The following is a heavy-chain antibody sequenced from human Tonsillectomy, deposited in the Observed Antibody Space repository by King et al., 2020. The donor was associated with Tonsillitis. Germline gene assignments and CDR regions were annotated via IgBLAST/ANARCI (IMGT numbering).Heavy chain of an antibody. CDR1: GYIFTSYA. D-gene: IGHD3-16*01. V-gene: IGHV7-4-1*02. J-gene: IGHJ1*01. CDR3: ARGGGRGGGRDPFQH. CDR2: INTNTGNP. Sequence: VQLVESGSELKKPGASVKVSCKASGYIFTSYAMNWVRQAPGQGLEWMGWINTNTGNPTYAQGFTGRFVFSLDTSVSRAYLQISSLKAEGTVVYYCARGGGRGGGRDPFQHWGQGTLVTVSS.